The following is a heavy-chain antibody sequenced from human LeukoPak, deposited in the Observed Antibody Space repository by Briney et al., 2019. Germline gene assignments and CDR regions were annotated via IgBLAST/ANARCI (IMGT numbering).Heavy chain of an antibody. CDR2: IYTSGST. V-gene: IGHV4-4*07. J-gene: IGHJ4*02. CDR3: ARGSGYCSSTSCSELDY. CDR1: GGSITNLDYY. Sequence: SETLSLTCTVSGGSITNLDYYWTWIRQPAGKGLEWIGRIYTSGSTNYNPSLKSRVTMSVDTSKNQFSLKLSSVTAADTAVYYCARGSGYCSSTSCSELDYWGQGTLVTVSS. D-gene: IGHD2-2*01.